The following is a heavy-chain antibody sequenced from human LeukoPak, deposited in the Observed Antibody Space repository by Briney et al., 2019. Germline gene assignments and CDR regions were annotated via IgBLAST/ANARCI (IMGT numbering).Heavy chain of an antibody. J-gene: IGHJ3*02. V-gene: IGHV4-38-2*01. CDR1: GSSISSTYH. CDR3: ARSNTRTVSRGSSRRRANAFDI. D-gene: IGHD6-13*01. CDR2: FYNSGST. Sequence: SETLSLTCAVSGSSISSTYHWGWIRQPPGKGLEWIGSFYNSGSTYYNPSLRSRVTISVDTSKNQLSLRLRSVTAADTAEYYGARSNTRTVSRGSSRRRANAFDIWGQGTMVTVSS.